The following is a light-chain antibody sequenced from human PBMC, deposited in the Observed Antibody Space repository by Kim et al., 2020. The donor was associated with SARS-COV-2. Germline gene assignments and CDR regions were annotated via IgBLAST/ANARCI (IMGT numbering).Light chain of an antibody. CDR2: DAS. CDR3: QQYNRSFALS. CDR1: QSVSTK. Sequence: EIVVTQSPATLSVSPGEGATLSCRASQSVSTKLAWYQQKPGQAPRLLIDDASIRATGTPARFSGSGSGTEFTLTISSLQSEDFAVYHCQQYNRSFALSFGGGTKVDI. J-gene: IGKJ4*01. V-gene: IGKV3-15*01.